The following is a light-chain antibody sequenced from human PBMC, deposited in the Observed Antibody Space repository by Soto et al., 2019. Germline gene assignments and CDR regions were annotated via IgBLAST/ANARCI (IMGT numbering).Light chain of an antibody. Sequence: DIQMTQSPSTLSGSVGYRVTITCRASQTISSWLAWYQQKPGKAPKPLIYKASTLKSGVPSRFSGSGSGTEFTLTISSLQPDDFATYYCQHYNSYSEAFGQGTTGDIK. CDR2: KAS. V-gene: IGKV1-5*03. J-gene: IGKJ1*01. CDR3: QHYNSYSEA. CDR1: QTISSW.